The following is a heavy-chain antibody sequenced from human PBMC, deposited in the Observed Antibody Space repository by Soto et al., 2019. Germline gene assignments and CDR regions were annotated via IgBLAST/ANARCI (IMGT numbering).Heavy chain of an antibody. D-gene: IGHD6-19*01. CDR3: AKGAVAGTPTSYYYYGMDV. CDR2: IIPIFGTI. Sequence: QVQLLQSGAAVKKPGSSVRVSCEASGGTFRTYAISWVRQAPGQGLEWMGEIIPIFGTINYAQKFQGRLTITADESTATVYMDLRSLRSDDTALYYCAKGAVAGTPTSYYYYGMDVWGQGTRVTVSS. V-gene: IGHV1-69*12. J-gene: IGHJ6*02. CDR1: GGTFRTYA.